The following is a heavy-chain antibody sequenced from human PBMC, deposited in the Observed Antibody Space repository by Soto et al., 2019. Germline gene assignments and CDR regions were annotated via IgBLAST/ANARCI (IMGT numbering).Heavy chain of an antibody. V-gene: IGHV4-31*03. D-gene: IGHD2-2*01. Sequence: PSETLSLTCTVSGGSISSGGYYWSWIRRHPGKGLEWIGYIYYSGTTYYNPSLKSRVTISVDTSKNQFSLKLSSVSAADTALYYCARCSLVVVPAPGFDPWGRGTLVTVSS. CDR2: IYYSGTT. CDR1: GGSISSGGYY. CDR3: ARCSLVVVPAPGFDP. J-gene: IGHJ5*02.